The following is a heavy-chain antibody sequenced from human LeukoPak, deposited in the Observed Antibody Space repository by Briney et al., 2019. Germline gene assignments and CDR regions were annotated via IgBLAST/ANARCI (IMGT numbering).Heavy chain of an antibody. D-gene: IGHD3-9*01. V-gene: IGHV3-64D*09. CDR3: VKDNRLRYFDWLSLAFDI. J-gene: IGHJ3*02. CDR2: ISSNGGSI. CDR1: GFTFSTYA. Sequence: LGGSLRLSCSASGFTFSTYAMHWVRQAPGKGLEYVSAISSNGGSIYYADSVKGRFTISRDNSKNMLYLQMSSLRAEDTAVYYCVKDNRLRYFDWLSLAFDIWGQGTMVTVSS.